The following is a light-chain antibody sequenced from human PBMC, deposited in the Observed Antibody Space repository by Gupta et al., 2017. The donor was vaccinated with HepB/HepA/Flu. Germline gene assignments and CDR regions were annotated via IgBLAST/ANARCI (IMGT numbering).Light chain of an antibody. CDR1: SSNIGNNA. CDR2: DDD. Sequence: QSVLIQTPSVSEAPRQRVTISCSGVSSNIGNNAVNWYQQLPGKAPKLLIFDDDVLPSGVSDRFSGSRSGTSASLAISGLQSEDEAFYYCATWDDSLKGVVFGGGTKLTVL. J-gene: IGLJ2*01. CDR3: ATWDDSLKGVV. V-gene: IGLV1-36*01.